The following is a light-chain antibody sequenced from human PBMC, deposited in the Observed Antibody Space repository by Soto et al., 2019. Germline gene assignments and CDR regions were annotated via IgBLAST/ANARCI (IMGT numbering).Light chain of an antibody. CDR3: QQRSNWPLT. Sequence: IVLTQSPATLSLSPGERATLSCRASQSVSSSLAWYQQKPGQAPRLLIYDASNRATGIPARFSGSGSGTDFTLTITSLEPEDFAVYYCQQRSNWPLTFGGGTKVDIK. CDR2: DAS. V-gene: IGKV3-11*01. J-gene: IGKJ4*01. CDR1: QSVSSS.